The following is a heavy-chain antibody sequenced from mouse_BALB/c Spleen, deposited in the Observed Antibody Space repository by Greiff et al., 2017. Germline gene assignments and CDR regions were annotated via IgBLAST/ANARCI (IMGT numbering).Heavy chain of an antibody. CDR2: IYPGNSDT. CDR1: GYTFTSYW. D-gene: IGHD1-1*01. Sequence: VQLQQSGTVLARPGASVKMSCKASGYTFTSYWMHWVKQRPGQGLEWIGAIYPGNSDTSYNQKFKGKAKLTAVTSTSTAYMELSSLTNEDSAVYYCTRWGLLLRRGAWFAYWGQGTLVTVAA. J-gene: IGHJ3*01. V-gene: IGHV1-5*01. CDR3: TRWGLLLRRGAWFAY.